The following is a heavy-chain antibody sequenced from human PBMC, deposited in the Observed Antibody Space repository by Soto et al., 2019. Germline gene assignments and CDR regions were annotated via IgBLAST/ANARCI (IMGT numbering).Heavy chain of an antibody. D-gene: IGHD3-9*01. CDR1: GFTFSSYS. Sequence: EVQLVESGGGLVKPGGSLRLSCAASGFTFSSYSMNWVRQAPGKGLEWVSSISSSSSYIYYADSVKGRFTISRDNAKNSLYLQMNSLRAEDTDVYYCARDFADILTGYSSTNYYYYYYGMDVWGQGTTVTVSS. CDR2: ISSSSSYI. J-gene: IGHJ6*02. CDR3: ARDFADILTGYSSTNYYYYYYGMDV. V-gene: IGHV3-21*01.